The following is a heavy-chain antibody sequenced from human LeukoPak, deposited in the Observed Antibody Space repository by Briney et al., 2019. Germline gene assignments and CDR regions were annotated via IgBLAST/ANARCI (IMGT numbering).Heavy chain of an antibody. CDR1: GDSVSRDSIA. V-gene: IGHV6-1*01. CDR3: TRGLGWPYFDY. Sequence: SQTLSLTCAISGDSVSRDSIAWNWIRQSPSRGLKWLGRTYYRSKWYNDYAVSVKSRITINPDTSKNQFSLQLNSVTPEDTAVYYCTRGLGWPYFDYWGQGTLVTVSS. CDR2: TYYRSKWYN. J-gene: IGHJ4*02. D-gene: IGHD5-24*01.